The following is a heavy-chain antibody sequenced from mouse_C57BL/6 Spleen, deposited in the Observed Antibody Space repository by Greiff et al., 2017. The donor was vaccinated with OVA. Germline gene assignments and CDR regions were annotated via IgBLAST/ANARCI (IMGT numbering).Heavy chain of an antibody. D-gene: IGHD1-1*01. V-gene: IGHV1-7*01. Sequence: VQLQQSGAELAKPGASVKLSCKASGYTFTSYWMHWVKQRPGQGLEWIGYINPSSGYTKYNQKFKDKATLTADKSSSTAYMQLSSLTYEDSAVYYWARSEVLATVVEDQDYAMDYWGQGTSVTVSS. J-gene: IGHJ4*01. CDR1: GYTFTSYW. CDR2: INPSSGYT. CDR3: ARSEVLATVVEDQDYAMDY.